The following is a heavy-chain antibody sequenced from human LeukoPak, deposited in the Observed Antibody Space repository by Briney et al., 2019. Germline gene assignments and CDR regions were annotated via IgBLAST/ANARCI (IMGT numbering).Heavy chain of an antibody. CDR2: IWYDGSNK. D-gene: IGHD6-13*01. Sequence: GGSLGLSCAASGFTFSSYGMHWVRQAPGKGLEWVAVIWYDGSNKYYADSVKGRFTISRDNSKNTLYLQMNSLRAEDTAVYYCARDRPGIAAAGTKTPINWFDPWGQGTLVTVSS. CDR1: GFTFSSYG. V-gene: IGHV3-33*01. J-gene: IGHJ5*02. CDR3: ARDRPGIAAAGTKTPINWFDP.